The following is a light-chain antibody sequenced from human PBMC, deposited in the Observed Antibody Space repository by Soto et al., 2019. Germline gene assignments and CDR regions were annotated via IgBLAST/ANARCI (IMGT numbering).Light chain of an antibody. CDR3: QSYDSSLQV. Sequence: QSVLTQPPSVSGAPGQRVTISCTGSSSNIGAGYDVYWYQQLPGTAPKLLIYGNSNRPSGVPDRFSGSKSGTSASLAITGLQAEDEADYYCQSYDSSLQVFGGGTQLTVL. CDR1: SSNIGAGYD. CDR2: GNS. V-gene: IGLV1-40*01. J-gene: IGLJ2*01.